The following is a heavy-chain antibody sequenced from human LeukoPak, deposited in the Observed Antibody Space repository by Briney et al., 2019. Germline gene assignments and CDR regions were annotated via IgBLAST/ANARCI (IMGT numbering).Heavy chain of an antibody. Sequence: GGSLRLSCAASGFTFGSYSMHWVRQAPGRGLEWVAVISYDSYNKWFAESVKGRFTISRDNSKNTLYLHMNSLRVEDTAVYYCTRVNMYYDVDGWFDPWGQGTLVTVSS. V-gene: IGHV3-30-3*01. CDR3: TRVNMYYDVDGWFDP. D-gene: IGHD3-16*01. J-gene: IGHJ5*02. CDR1: GFTFGSYS. CDR2: ISYDSYNK.